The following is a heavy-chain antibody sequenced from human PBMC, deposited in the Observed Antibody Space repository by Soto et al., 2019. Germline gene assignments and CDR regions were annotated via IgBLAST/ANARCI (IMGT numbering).Heavy chain of an antibody. CDR3: ARGIYSSSWPYYYGMDV. V-gene: IGHV4-34*01. CDR1: GGSFSVYY. Sequence: TSGTRSLTCAVYGGSFSVYYGTGTRQPPGKGLEGIGEINHSGSTNYNPSRKSRFTLPVATSKNQFPLKLRSVTAADPAVYYCARGIYSSSWPYYYGMDVRGQGTTVPGSS. J-gene: IGHJ6*02. D-gene: IGHD6-13*01. CDR2: INHSGST.